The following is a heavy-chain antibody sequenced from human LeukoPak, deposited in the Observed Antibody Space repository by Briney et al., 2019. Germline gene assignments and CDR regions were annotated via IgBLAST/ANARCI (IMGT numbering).Heavy chain of an antibody. CDR3: ARVQRGHCSSTSCYRSYFDY. J-gene: IGHJ4*02. D-gene: IGHD2-2*01. CDR2: IYYSGST. Sequence: SETLSLTCTVSGGSISSYYWSWIRQPPGKGLEWIGYIYYSGSTNYNPSLKSRVTISVDTSKNQFSLKLSSVTAADTAVYYCARVQRGHCSSTSCYRSYFDYWGQGTLVTVSS. CDR1: GGSISSYY. V-gene: IGHV4-59*01.